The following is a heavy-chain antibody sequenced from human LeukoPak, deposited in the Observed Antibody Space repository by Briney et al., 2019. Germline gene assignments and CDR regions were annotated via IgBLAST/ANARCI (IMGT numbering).Heavy chain of an antibody. CDR1: GFTFSNYG. CDR2: IQYDGNNK. J-gene: IGHJ4*02. V-gene: IGHV3-30*02. Sequence: HPGGSLRLSCAASGFTFSNYGMHWVRQAPGKGLEWVAFIQYDGNNKYYADSVKGRFTISRDNSKNTLYLQMNSLRAEDTAVFYCAKRIYSLGSSGYFDYWGQGTLVTVSS. D-gene: IGHD6-6*01. CDR3: AKRIYSLGSSGYFDY.